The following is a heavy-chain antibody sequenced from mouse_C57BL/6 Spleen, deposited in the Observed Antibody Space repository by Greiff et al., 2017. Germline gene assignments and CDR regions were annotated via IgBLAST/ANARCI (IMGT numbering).Heavy chain of an antibody. J-gene: IGHJ4*01. Sequence: QVQLQQSGAELVRPGTSVKVSCKASGYAFTNYLIEWVKQRPGQGLEWIGVINPGSGGTNYNEKLKGKATLTADKSSSTAYMQLSSLTSEDSAVYFCARRAGFYAMDYWGQGTSVTVSS. CDR1: GYAFTNYL. CDR3: ARRAGFYAMDY. D-gene: IGHD3-3*01. V-gene: IGHV1-54*01. CDR2: INPGSGGT.